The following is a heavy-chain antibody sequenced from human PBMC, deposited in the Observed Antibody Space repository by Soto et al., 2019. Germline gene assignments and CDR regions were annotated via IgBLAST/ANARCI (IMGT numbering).Heavy chain of an antibody. D-gene: IGHD2-15*01. Sequence: GASVKVSCKASGGTFSSYAISWVRQAPGQGLEWMGGIIPIFGTANYAQKFQGRVTITADKSTSTAYMELSSLRSEDTAVYYCAGAGSGNPNPNSDYWGQGTQVTVSS. J-gene: IGHJ4*02. V-gene: IGHV1-69*06. CDR2: IIPIFGTA. CDR3: AGAGSGNPNPNSDY. CDR1: GGTFSSYA.